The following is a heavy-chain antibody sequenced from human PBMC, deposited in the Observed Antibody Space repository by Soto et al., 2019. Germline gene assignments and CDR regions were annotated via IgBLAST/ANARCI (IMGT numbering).Heavy chain of an antibody. CDR2: IRSKANSYAT. J-gene: IGHJ6*02. V-gene: IGHV3-73*01. D-gene: IGHD4-17*01. CDR1: GFTFSGSA. Sequence: EVQLVESGGGLVQPGGSLKLSCAASGFTFSGSAMHWVRQASGKGLEWVGRIRSKANSYATAYAASVKGRFTISRDDSKNTAYLQMNSLKTEDTAVYYCTRRVTVTTRSNYYGMDVWGQGTTVTVSS. CDR3: TRRVTVTTRSNYYGMDV.